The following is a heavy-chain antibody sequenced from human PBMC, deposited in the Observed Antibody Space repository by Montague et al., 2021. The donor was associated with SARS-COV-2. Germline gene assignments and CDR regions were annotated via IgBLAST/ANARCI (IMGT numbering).Heavy chain of an antibody. CDR3: ARVGRDGAILPIAIHYGMDV. D-gene: IGHD2-21*01. Sequence: SLRLSCAASGFTVSSNYMTWVRQAPGKGLEWVSVIYSGGSTYYADSVKGRFTISRDNSKNTLYLQLNSLRAEDTAVYYCARVGRDGAILPIAIHYGMDVWGQGTTVTVSS. V-gene: IGHV3-53*01. J-gene: IGHJ6*02. CDR2: IYSGGST. CDR1: GFTVSSNY.